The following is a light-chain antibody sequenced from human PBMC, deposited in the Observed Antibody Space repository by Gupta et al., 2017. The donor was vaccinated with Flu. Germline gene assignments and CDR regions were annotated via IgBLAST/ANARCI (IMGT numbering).Light chain of an antibody. CDR2: KAS. CDR1: QSISSW. CDR3: QQYYSYPPYS. Sequence: DIQMTQSPSTLSASVGDRVTITCRASQSISSWLAWYQQKPGKAAKLLIYKASNLESGVPSRFSGSGSGTEFTLTISSLQPDDFATYYCQQYYSYPPYSFGQGTKLEIK. J-gene: IGKJ2*03. V-gene: IGKV1-5*03.